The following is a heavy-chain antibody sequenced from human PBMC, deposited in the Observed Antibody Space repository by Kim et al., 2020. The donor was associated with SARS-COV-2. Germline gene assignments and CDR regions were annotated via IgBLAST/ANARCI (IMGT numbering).Heavy chain of an antibody. Sequence: GGSLRLSCAASGFTFSSYGMHWVRQAPGKGPEWVAVIWYDGSNKYYADSVKGRFTISRDNSKNTLYLQMNSLRAEDTAVYYCAREGRFYYDSSGYPDNYFDYWGQGTLVTVSS. V-gene: IGHV3-33*01. CDR1: GFTFSSYG. CDR2: IWYDGSNK. CDR3: AREGRFYYDSSGYPDNYFDY. J-gene: IGHJ4*02. D-gene: IGHD3-22*01.